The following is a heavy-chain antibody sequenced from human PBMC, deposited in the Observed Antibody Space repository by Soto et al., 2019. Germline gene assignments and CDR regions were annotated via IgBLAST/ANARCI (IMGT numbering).Heavy chain of an antibody. CDR3: ARDGVRGYSYGWSDY. CDR2: IWYDGSNK. CDR1: GFTFSSYG. Sequence: QVQLVESGGGVVQPGRSLRLSCAASGFTFSSYGMHWVRQAPGKGLEWVAVIWYDGSNKYYADSVKGRFTISRDNSKNTLYLQMNSLRAEDTAVYYCARDGVRGYSYGWSDYWGQGTLVTVSS. D-gene: IGHD5-18*01. V-gene: IGHV3-33*01. J-gene: IGHJ4*02.